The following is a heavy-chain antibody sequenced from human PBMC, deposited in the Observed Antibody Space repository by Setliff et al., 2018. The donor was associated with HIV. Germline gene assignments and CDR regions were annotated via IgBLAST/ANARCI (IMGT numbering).Heavy chain of an antibody. CDR2: INSDGGST. J-gene: IGHJ3*02. Sequence: QPGGSLRLSCAASGFTFSSYWMHWVRQAPGKGLVWVSRINSDGGSTAYADSVKGRFSISRDNGKNTLYLQMNSLRAEDTAVYYCVTLTSMVSSWAFDIWGQGTMVTVSS. CDR3: VTLTSMVSSWAFDI. D-gene: IGHD5-18*01. CDR1: GFTFSSYW. V-gene: IGHV3-74*01.